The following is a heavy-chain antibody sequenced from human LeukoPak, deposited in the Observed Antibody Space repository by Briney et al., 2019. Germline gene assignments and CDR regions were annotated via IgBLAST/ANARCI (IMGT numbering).Heavy chain of an antibody. Sequence: GGSLRLSCAASKFSFSSYWMHWVRHAPGKGLVWVSRINSDGSRTNYADSVKGRFTTSRDNAKNTLYLQMSSLRAEDTAVYYCARVLTGSWDWFDPWGQGTLVTVSS. D-gene: IGHD2-8*02. CDR2: INSDGSRT. V-gene: IGHV3-74*01. CDR1: KFSFSSYW. CDR3: ARVLTGSWDWFDP. J-gene: IGHJ5*02.